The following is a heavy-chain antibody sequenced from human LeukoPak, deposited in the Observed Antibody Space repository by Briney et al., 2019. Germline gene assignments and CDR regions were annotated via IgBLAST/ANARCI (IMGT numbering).Heavy chain of an antibody. CDR1: GFTFSSYS. D-gene: IGHD3-16*01. V-gene: IGHV3-21*06. J-gene: IGHJ4*02. Sequence: AGGSLRLSCAASGFTFSSYSMNWVRQAPGKGLEWVSSISSSSYYIYYADSVKGRFTISRDNAKNSLYLQMNSLRAEDTAVYYCARDYDYAFDYWGQGTLVTVSS. CDR2: ISSSSYYI. CDR3: ARDYDYAFDY.